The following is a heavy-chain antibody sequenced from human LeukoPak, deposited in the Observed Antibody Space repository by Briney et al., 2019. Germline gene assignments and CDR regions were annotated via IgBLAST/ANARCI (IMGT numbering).Heavy chain of an antibody. Sequence: SETLSLTCTVSGGSISSYYWSWIRQPPGKGLEWIGNIYYSGSTNYNPSLKSRVTISVDTSKNQFSLKLSSVTAADTAVYYCTRGSIAYYYMDVWGKGATVTISS. CDR1: GGSISSYY. D-gene: IGHD3-22*01. CDR2: IYYSGST. V-gene: IGHV4-59*01. CDR3: TRGSIAYYYMDV. J-gene: IGHJ6*03.